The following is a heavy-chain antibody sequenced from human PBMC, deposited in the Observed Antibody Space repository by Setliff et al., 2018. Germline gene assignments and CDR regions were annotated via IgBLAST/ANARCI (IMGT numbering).Heavy chain of an antibody. CDR1: RGSINSHY. CDR2: IFGSGST. J-gene: IGHJ4*02. D-gene: IGHD1-1*01. V-gene: IGHV4-4*07. CDR3: ARDRGSNNSPEDFDY. Sequence: SETLSLTCTVSRGSINSHYWSWIRQPAGKGLEWIGRIFGSGSTNYNPSLKSRVTMSIDTSKNQFFLKVRSVTAADTAVYYCARDRGSNNSPEDFDYWGLSTLVPVSS.